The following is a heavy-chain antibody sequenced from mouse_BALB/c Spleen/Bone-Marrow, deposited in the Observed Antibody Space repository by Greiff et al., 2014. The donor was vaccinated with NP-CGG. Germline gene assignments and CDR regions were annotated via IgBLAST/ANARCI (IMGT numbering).Heavy chain of an antibody. Sequence: VQVVESGPGLVAPSQSLSITCTVSGFSLTNYGIHWVRQPPGKGLEWLGVIWAGGSTNYNSALMSRLSITKDNSKSQVFLKMNSLQTDDTAMYYCASTGAVAMDYWGQGTSVTVSS. J-gene: IGHJ4*01. V-gene: IGHV2-9*02. CDR3: ASTGAVAMDY. CDR1: GFSLTNYG. D-gene: IGHD4-1*02. CDR2: IWAGGST.